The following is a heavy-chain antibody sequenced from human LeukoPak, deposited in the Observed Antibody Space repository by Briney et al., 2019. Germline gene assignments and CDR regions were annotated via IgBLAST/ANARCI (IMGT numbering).Heavy chain of an antibody. CDR1: GGSISSYY. J-gene: IGHJ4*02. V-gene: IGHV4-59*01. Sequence: SETLSLTCTVSGGSISSYYWSWIRQPPGKGLEWIGYIYYSGSTNYNPSLKSRVTISVDTSKNQFSLKLSSVTAADTAVYYCAREHSSSWDQFDYWGQGTLVTVSS. CDR2: IYYSGST. D-gene: IGHD6-13*01. CDR3: AREHSSSWDQFDY.